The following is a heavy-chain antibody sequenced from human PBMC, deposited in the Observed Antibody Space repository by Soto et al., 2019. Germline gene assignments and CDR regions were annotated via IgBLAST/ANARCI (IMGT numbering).Heavy chain of an antibody. J-gene: IGHJ6*02. V-gene: IGHV3-11*01. D-gene: IGHD3-10*01. CDR1: GFTFSDYY. Sequence: GGSLRLSCAASGFTFSDYYMSWIRQAPGKGLEWVSYISSSGSTIYYADSVKGRFTISRDNAKNSLYLQMNSLRAEDTAVYYCARFMYYYGSGSYYYYGMDVWGQGTTVTVSS. CDR3: ARFMYYYGSGSYYYYGMDV. CDR2: ISSSGSTI.